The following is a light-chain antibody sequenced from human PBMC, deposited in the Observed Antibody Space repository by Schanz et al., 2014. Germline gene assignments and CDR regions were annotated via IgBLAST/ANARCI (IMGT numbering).Light chain of an antibody. CDR3: VLYMGSGIWV. Sequence: QTVVTQEPSFSVSPGGTVTLTCGLSSASVSTSYHPSWYQQTPGQAPRTLIYSTNTRSSGVPDRFSGSILGNKAALTITGAQADDESDYYCVLYMGSGIWVSGGGTKLTVL. V-gene: IGLV8-61*01. CDR2: STN. CDR1: SASVSTSYH. J-gene: IGLJ3*02.